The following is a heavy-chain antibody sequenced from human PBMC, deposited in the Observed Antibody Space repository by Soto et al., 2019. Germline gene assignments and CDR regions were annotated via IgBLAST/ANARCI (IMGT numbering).Heavy chain of an antibody. D-gene: IGHD3-10*01. Sequence: QVQLVESGGGVVQPGTSLRLSCAASGFPFSSYGMHWVRQAPGKGLEWVAVIWYDGSNKDYADSVKGRFTISRDNSKNTLYLQMNSLRAEDTAVYYCARVRGSGRYYYGLDVWGQGTTVTVSS. V-gene: IGHV3-33*01. CDR3: ARVRGSGRYYYGLDV. CDR1: GFPFSSYG. CDR2: IWYDGSNK. J-gene: IGHJ6*02.